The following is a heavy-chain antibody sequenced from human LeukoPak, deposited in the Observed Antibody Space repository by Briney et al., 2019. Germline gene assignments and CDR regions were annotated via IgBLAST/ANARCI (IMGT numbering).Heavy chain of an antibody. J-gene: IGHJ3*02. CDR2: INPNSGGT. V-gene: IGHV1-2*02. CDR3: ARDNMGILTGYPPDAFDI. Sequence: ASVKVSCKASGYTFTGYYMHWVRQAPGQGLEWMGWINPNSGGTNYAQKFQGRVTMTRDTSISTAYMELSRLRSDDTAVYYCARDNMGILTGYPPDAFDIWGQGTMVTVSS. D-gene: IGHD3-9*01. CDR1: GYTFTGYY.